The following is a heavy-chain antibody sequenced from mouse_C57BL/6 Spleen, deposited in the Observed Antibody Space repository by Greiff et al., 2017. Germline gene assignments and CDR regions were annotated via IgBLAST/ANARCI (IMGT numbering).Heavy chain of an antibody. Sequence: QVQLQQPGAELVKPGASVKMSCKASGYTFTSYWITWVKQRPGQGLEWIGDIYPGSGSTNYNEKFKSKATLTVDTSSSTAYMQLSSLTSEDSAVYYCAREGGYPYYFDYWGQGTTLTVSS. CDR1: GYTFTSYW. D-gene: IGHD2-14*01. CDR3: AREGGYPYYFDY. V-gene: IGHV1-55*01. J-gene: IGHJ2*01. CDR2: IYPGSGST.